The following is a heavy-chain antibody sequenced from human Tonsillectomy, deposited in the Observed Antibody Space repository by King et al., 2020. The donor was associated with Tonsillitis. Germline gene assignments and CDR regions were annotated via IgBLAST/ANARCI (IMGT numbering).Heavy chain of an antibody. J-gene: IGHJ3*02. CDR3: ARVAPGQGSCSGGSCLNAFDI. CDR1: GYSFTSYW. V-gene: IGHV5-51*01. Sequence: VQLVESGAEVKKPGESLKISCKGSGYSFTSYWIGWVRQMPGKGLEWMWLNYPGDSKTRYSPSFQGQVTISVDKSISTAYLQWSSLKASDTAMYYCARVAPGQGSCSGGSCLNAFDIWGQGTMVTVSS. CDR2: NYPGDSKT. D-gene: IGHD2-15*01.